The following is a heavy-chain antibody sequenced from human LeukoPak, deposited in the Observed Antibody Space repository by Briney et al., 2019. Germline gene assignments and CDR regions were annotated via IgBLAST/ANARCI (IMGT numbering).Heavy chain of an antibody. CDR1: GGYMNNRSHY. V-gene: IGHV4-61*02. D-gene: IGHD6-6*01. J-gene: IGHJ6*03. CDR2: IYTSGST. Sequence: SETLSLTCIVSGGYMNNRSHYWSWIRQPAGKGLEWIGRIYTSGSTNYNPSLKSRVTMSVDTSKNQFSLKLSSVTAADTAVYYCARDEGIAARPFYYYYMDVWGKGTTVTVSS. CDR3: ARDEGIAARPFYYYYMDV.